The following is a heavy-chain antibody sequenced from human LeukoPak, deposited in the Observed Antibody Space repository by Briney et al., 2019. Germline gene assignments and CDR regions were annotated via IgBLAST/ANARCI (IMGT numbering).Heavy chain of an antibody. Sequence: PGGSLRLPCAASGFTFSSYGMHWVRQAPGKGLEWVAFIRYDGSNKYYADSVKGRFTISRDNSKNTLYLQMNSLRAEDTAVYYCAKRDSSGWYRGKNNWFDPWGQGTLVTVSS. CDR3: AKRDSSGWYRGKNNWFDP. CDR2: IRYDGSNK. J-gene: IGHJ5*02. D-gene: IGHD6-19*01. CDR1: GFTFSSYG. V-gene: IGHV3-30*02.